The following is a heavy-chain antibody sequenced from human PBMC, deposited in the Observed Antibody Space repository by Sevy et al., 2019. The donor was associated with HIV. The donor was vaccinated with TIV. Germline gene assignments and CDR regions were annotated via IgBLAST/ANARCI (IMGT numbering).Heavy chain of an antibody. Sequence: ASMKVSCKASGYTFTSYYMHWVRQAPGQGLEWMGIINPSGGSTSYAQKFQGRVTMTRDTSTSTVYMELSSLRSEDTAVYYCARGPNPRPSYYYFDYWGQGTLVTVSS. CDR2: INPSGGST. V-gene: IGHV1-46*01. D-gene: IGHD1-26*01. J-gene: IGHJ4*02. CDR3: ARGPNPRPSYYYFDY. CDR1: GYTFTSYY.